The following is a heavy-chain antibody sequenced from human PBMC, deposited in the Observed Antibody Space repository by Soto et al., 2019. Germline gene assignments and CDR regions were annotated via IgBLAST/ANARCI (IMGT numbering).Heavy chain of an antibody. CDR2: IYSGGST. J-gene: IGHJ3*01. CDR1: GFTVSSHY. D-gene: IGHD1-26*01. CDR3: ASGRGLLLASN. V-gene: IGHV3-53*01. Sequence: GGSLRLSCAASGFTVSSHYLSWVRQAPGKGLEWVSVIYSGGSTYYADSVNGRFTISRDNSKNTLYLQMNSLRAEDTAVYYGASGRGLLLASNWGKGTMVTFSS.